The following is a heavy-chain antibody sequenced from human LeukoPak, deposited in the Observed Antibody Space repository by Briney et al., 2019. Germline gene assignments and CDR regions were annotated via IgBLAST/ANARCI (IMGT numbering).Heavy chain of an antibody. CDR1: GFTVSSNY. V-gene: IGHV3-66*01. CDR3: ARDGGSGSFYYYYYGMDV. D-gene: IGHD3-10*01. J-gene: IGHJ6*02. CDR2: IYSDGSA. Sequence: GGSLRLSCAASGFTVSSNYMNWVRQAPGKGLEWVSVIYSDGSASYYASVKGRFTTFRDNSKNTLYLQMNSLRAEDTAVYYLARDGGSGSFYYYYYGMDVWGQGTTVTVSS.